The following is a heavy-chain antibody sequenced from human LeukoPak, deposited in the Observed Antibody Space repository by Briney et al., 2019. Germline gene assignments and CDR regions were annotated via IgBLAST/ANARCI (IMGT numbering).Heavy chain of an antibody. J-gene: IGHJ4*02. CDR3: ARDPDFSTYLQGDY. V-gene: IGHV3-30*04. CDR2: MSSDGSSK. Sequence: GRSLRLSCAASGFTFSTYSMHWVRQAPGKGLEWVAAMSSDGSSKYYTDSVKGRFTLSSDISKSTLYHQMHSLRPEDTAVYYCARDPDFSTYLQGDYWGQGTQVTVSS. CDR1: GFTFSTYS. D-gene: IGHD2-2*01.